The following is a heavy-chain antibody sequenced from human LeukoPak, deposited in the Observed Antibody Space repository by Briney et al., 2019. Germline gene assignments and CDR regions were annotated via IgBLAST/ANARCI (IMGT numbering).Heavy chain of an antibody. V-gene: IGHV1-2*02. J-gene: IGHJ4*02. D-gene: IGHD6-13*01. CDR3: ARKAAAEDY. Sequence: ASVKVSCKASGYTFTGYYMHWVRQAPGQGLEWMGWINPNSGGTNYAQKFQGRVTMTRDTSTSTVYMELSSLRSEDTAVYYCARKAAAEDYWGQGTLVTVSS. CDR1: GYTFTGYY. CDR2: INPNSGGT.